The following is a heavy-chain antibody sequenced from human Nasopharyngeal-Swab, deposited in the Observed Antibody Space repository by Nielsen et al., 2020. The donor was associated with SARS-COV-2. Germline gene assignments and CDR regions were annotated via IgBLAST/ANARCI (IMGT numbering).Heavy chain of an antibody. J-gene: IGHJ4*02. CDR1: KFTFGSYA. D-gene: IGHD5-24*01. CDR3: AREAKDGYSYLGAFDY. Sequence: GGSLRFSCAASKFTFGSYAMHWVRQAPGKGLEWVAVISYAGITKYYADFVKGRFIISRDNSKNTLYLQMNSLRAEDTAVFYCAREAKDGYSYLGAFDYWGLGTLVTVSS. CDR2: ISYAGITK. V-gene: IGHV3-30-3*01.